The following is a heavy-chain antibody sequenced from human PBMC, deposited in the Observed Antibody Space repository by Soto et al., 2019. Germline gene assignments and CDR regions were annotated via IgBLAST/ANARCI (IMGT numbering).Heavy chain of an antibody. D-gene: IGHD6-13*01. CDR2: IIPILGIA. J-gene: IGHJ1*01. CDR3: ARGVSQQLGYFQH. Sequence: QVQLVQSGAEVKKPGSSVKVSCKASGGTFSSNTISWVRQAPGQGLEWMGRIIPILGIANYAQRFQGRVTITADKSTSTAYMELSSLRSEDTAVYYCARGVSQQLGYFQHWGQGTLVTVSS. V-gene: IGHV1-69*02. CDR1: GGTFSSNT.